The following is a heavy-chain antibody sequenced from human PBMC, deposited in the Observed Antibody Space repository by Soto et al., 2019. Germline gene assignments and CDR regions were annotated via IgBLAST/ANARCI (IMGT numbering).Heavy chain of an antibody. J-gene: IGHJ3*02. Sequence: GESLKISCKGSGYSFNSYWISWVRQMPGKGLEWMGRIDPSDSYINYNPSFQGHVTISADKSISTAYLQWSSLKASDTAMYYCARLSPYYDDSSGYYYNSAFDIWGQGTMVTVPS. D-gene: IGHD3-22*01. CDR2: IDPSDSYI. CDR1: GYSFNSYW. CDR3: ARLSPYYDDSSGYYYNSAFDI. V-gene: IGHV5-10-1*01.